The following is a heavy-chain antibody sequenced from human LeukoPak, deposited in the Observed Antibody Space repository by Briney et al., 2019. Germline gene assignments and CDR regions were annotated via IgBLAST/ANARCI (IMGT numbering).Heavy chain of an antibody. J-gene: IGHJ6*03. D-gene: IGHD3-3*01. V-gene: IGHV3-23*01. CDR1: GFTFSSYA. CDR2: ISGSGGST. Sequence: PGGSLRLSCAASGFTFSSYAMSWVRQAPGKGLEWVSAISGSGGSTYYGDSVKGRFTISRDNSQNTVSLQVNNLRTEDTALYYCAKTSLSDASGHYYYMDVWGKGTTVTVSS. CDR3: AKTSLSDASGHYYYMDV.